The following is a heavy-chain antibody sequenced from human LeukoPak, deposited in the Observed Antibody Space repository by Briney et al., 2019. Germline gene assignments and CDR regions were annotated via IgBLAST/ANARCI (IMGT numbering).Heavy chain of an antibody. V-gene: IGHV4-28*01. CDR2: IFYAGST. CDR3: ARIGLILGAAWVDY. J-gene: IGHJ4*02. D-gene: IGHD3-3*02. Sequence: SDTLSLTCAVSGYSISSNHWWGWIRPPPGKGLEWIGYIFYAGSTYYNPSLKSRVTMSVDTSKNQFSLRLSSVTAVDTAVNYCARIGLILGAAWVDYWGQGTLVSVSS. CDR1: GYSISSNHW.